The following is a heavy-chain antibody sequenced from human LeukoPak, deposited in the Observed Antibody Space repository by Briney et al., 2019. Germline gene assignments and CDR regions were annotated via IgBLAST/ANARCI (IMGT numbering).Heavy chain of an antibody. V-gene: IGHV3-15*01. J-gene: IGHJ4*02. D-gene: IGHD6-25*01. CDR3: TTRRQDGC. CDR1: GFTFSDAW. CDR2: IKSKIDGGTI. Sequence: IPGGSLRLSCVGSGFTFSDAWISWVRQAPGKGLEWVGRIKSKIDGGTIDYAAPVKGRFTISRDDSRNTLYLQMNSLKTEDTAVYYCTTRRQDGCWGQGTLVTVS.